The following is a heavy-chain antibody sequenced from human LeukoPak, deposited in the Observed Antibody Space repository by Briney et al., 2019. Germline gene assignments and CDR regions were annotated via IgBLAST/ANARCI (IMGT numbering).Heavy chain of an antibody. Sequence: GGSLRLSCAASGFTFNNYWMHWVRQAPGKGLVWVSRISSDGSGTNYADSVKGRFTIFRDNARNTLYLQMNSLRADDTAVYYCVRDSSSSDWGQGTLVIVSS. V-gene: IGHV3-74*01. J-gene: IGHJ4*02. CDR1: GFTFNNYW. D-gene: IGHD2-2*01. CDR2: ISSDGSGT. CDR3: VRDSSSSD.